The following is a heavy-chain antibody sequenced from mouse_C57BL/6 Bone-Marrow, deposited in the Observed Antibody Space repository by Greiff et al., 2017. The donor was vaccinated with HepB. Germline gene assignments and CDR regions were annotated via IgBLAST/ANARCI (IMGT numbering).Heavy chain of an antibody. CDR1: GFTFSDYG. CDR3: ARANYSKGLLDY. Sequence: EVQRVESGGGLVKPGGSLKLSCAASGFTFSDYGMHWVRQAPEKGLEWVAYISSGSSTIYYADTVKGRFTISRDNAKNTLFLQMTSLRSEDTAMYYWARANYSKGLLDYWGQGTTLTVSS. D-gene: IGHD2-5*01. V-gene: IGHV5-17*01. J-gene: IGHJ2*01. CDR2: ISSGSSTI.